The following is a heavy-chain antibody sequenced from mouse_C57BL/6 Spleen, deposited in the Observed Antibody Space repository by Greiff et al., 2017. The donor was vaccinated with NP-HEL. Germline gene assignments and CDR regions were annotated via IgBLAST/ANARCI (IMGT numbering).Heavy chain of an antibody. V-gene: IGHV1-50*01. CDR2: IEPSDSYT. CDR3: ARGAITTVEDPDY. CDR1: GYTFTSYW. D-gene: IGHD1-1*01. J-gene: IGHJ2*01. Sequence: QVQLQQPGAELVKPGASVKLSCKASGYTFTSYWMQWVKQRPGQGLEWIGEIEPSDSYTNYNQKFKGKATLTVDTASSTAYMQLSSLTSEDSAVYYCARGAITTVEDPDYWGQGTTLTVSS.